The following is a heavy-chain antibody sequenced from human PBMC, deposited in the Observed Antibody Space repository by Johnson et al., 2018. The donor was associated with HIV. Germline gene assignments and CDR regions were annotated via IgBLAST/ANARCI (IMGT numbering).Heavy chain of an antibody. CDR1: GFTFDDYA. J-gene: IGHJ3*02. CDR2: IGWNSGSI. Sequence: VQLVESGGGVVQPGGSLRLSCAASGFTFDDYAMHCVRQAPGKGLAWGSGIGWNSGSIGYADSVKVRFTIPRGNAKYPLYLQMDSLRPDDTALYYCARGRKYIEAADGLDNDAFDIWGQGTLVTVSS. CDR3: ARGRKYIEAADGLDNDAFDI. D-gene: IGHD6-13*01. V-gene: IGHV3-9*01.